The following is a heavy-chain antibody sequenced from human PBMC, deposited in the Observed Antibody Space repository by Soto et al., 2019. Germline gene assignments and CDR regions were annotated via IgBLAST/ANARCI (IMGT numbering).Heavy chain of an antibody. CDR1: GDSVTDYY. D-gene: IGHD2-15*01. J-gene: IGHJ4*02. CDR3: ARVMGVASGGPLEY. CDR2: FYYSGST. Sequence: PSETLSLTCSVSGDSVTDYYWNWVRQPPGKGLEWLGYFYYSGSTNYHPSLGSRASISVDTSKNQFSLKLTSVTAADTGVYFCARVMGVASGGPLEYWGPGTLVTVSS. V-gene: IGHV4-59*02.